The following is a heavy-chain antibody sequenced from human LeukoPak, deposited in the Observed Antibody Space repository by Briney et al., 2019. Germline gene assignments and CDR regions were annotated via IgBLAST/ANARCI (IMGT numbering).Heavy chain of an antibody. V-gene: IGHV4-4*02. CDR3: ARVTACSTSCYRGMDV. CDR1: GGSISSSNW. J-gene: IGHJ6*04. CDR2: IYHSGST. D-gene: IGHD2-2*01. Sequence: PSGTLSLTCAVSGGSISSSNWWSWVRQPPGQGLEWIGEIYHSGSTNYNPSLKSRVTISVDKSKNQFSLKLSSVTAADTAVYYCARVTACSTSCYRGMDVWGKGTTVTVSS.